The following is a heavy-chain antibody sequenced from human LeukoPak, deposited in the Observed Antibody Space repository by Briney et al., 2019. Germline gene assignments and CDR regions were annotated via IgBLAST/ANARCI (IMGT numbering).Heavy chain of an antibody. CDR2: IIPIFGTA. J-gene: IGHJ5*02. D-gene: IGHD2-2*01. V-gene: IGHV1-69*13. CDR3: ARPREDIVVVPAADPQHREDWFDP. Sequence: GASVKVSCKASGGTFSSYAISWVRQAPGQGLEWMGGIIPIFGTANYAQKFQGRVTITADESTSTAYMELSSLRSEDTAVYYCARPREDIVVVPAADPQHREDWFDPWGQGTLVTVSS. CDR1: GGTFSSYA.